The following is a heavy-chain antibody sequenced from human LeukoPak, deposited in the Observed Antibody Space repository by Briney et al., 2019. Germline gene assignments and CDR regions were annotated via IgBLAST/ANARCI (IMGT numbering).Heavy chain of an antibody. CDR3: ARRPGPMMDAFDI. CDR1: GGSISSGSYY. J-gene: IGHJ3*02. D-gene: IGHD3-22*01. Sequence: SETLSLTCTVSGGSISSGSYYWSWIRQPAGKGLEWIGRIYYSGSTNYNPSLKSRVTISVDTSKNQFSLKLSSVTAADTAVYYCARRPGPMMDAFDIWGQGTMVTVSS. V-gene: IGHV4-61*02. CDR2: IYYSGST.